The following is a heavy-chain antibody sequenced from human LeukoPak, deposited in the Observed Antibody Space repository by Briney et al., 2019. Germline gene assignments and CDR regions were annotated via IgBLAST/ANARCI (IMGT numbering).Heavy chain of an antibody. CDR1: RFTFSSYW. Sequence: GGSLRLSCAASRFTFSSYWMTWVRQAPGKGLEWVANIKQDGSEKYYVGSVKGRFTISRDNTKNSLYLQMNSLRAEDTAVHYCAREGGYGGVFDYWGQGTLVTVSS. CDR2: IKQDGSEK. D-gene: IGHD5-12*01. V-gene: IGHV3-7*05. CDR3: AREGGYGGVFDY. J-gene: IGHJ4*02.